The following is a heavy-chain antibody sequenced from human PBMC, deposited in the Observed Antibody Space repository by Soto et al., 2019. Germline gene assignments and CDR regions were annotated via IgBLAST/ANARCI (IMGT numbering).Heavy chain of an antibody. Sequence: PGESLKISCKGSGYSFTSYWIAWVRQMPGKGLEWMGSIFPVDSDTRYSPSFQGQVTVSVDKSISTAYLQWNSVKASDTAMYYCARPMDRTGWLFYGQWGQGTLVTVSS. D-gene: IGHD6-19*01. J-gene: IGHJ4*02. CDR1: GYSFTSYW. CDR3: ARPMDRTGWLFYGQ. CDR2: IFPVDSDT. V-gene: IGHV5-51*01.